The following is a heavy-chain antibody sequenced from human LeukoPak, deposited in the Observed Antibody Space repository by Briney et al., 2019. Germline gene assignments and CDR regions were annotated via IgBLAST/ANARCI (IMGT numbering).Heavy chain of an antibody. CDR2: ISGYNGNT. J-gene: IGHJ6*03. Sequence: ASVKVSCKASGYTFANYGISWVRQAPGQGLEWMGWISGYNGNTKYAQKLQGRVTMTTDTSTSTAYMELRSLRSDDTAVYYCARGYSSRSRLDDYYYMDVWGKGTTVTVS. CDR3: ARGYSSRSRLDDYYYMDV. CDR1: GYTFANYG. V-gene: IGHV1-18*01. D-gene: IGHD6-13*01.